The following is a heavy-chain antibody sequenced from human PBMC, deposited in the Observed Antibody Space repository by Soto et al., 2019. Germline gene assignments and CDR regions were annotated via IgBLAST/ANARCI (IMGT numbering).Heavy chain of an antibody. CDR3: VASLTASGLNWLDP. V-gene: IGHV4-4*07. J-gene: IGHJ5*02. CDR2: IFANGHT. CDR1: GGSISEKY. D-gene: IGHD6-13*01. Sequence: LSLTCIVSGGSISEKYWNWVRQPPGKGLEWIGLIFANGHTDYNPSLKSRVTMSVDASKNQFSLRLTSMTAADTAVYYCVASLTASGLNWLDPWGRGTLVTVSS.